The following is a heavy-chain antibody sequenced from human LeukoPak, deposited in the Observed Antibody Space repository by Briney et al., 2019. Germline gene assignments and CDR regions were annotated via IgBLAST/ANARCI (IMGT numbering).Heavy chain of an antibody. CDR1: GYTFTSYG. J-gene: IGHJ5*02. CDR2: ISTYNGNT. D-gene: IGHD6-13*01. V-gene: IGHV1-18*04. CDR3: ARGGYSSSWYWWFDP. Sequence: GASVKVSCKASGYTFTSYGISWVRQAPGQGLEWMGWISTYNGNTNYAQKLQGRVTMTTDTSTSTAYMELRSLRSDDTAVYYCARGGYSSSWYWWFDPWGQGTLVTVSS.